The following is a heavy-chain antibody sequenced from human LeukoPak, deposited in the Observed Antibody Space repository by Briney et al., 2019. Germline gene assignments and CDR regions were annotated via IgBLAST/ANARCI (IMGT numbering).Heavy chain of an antibody. Sequence: SETLSLTCTVSGGSISRYYWSWIRQPPGKGLEWIGYIYYSGSTNYNPSLKSRVTISVDTSKNQFSLKLSSVTAADTAVYYCARTEYGSGSYYGWFDPWGQGTLVTVSS. J-gene: IGHJ5*02. D-gene: IGHD3-10*01. CDR1: GGSISRYY. V-gene: IGHV4-59*01. CDR3: ARTEYGSGSYYGWFDP. CDR2: IYYSGST.